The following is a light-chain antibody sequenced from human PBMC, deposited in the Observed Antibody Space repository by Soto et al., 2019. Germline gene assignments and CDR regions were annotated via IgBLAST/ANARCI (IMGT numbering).Light chain of an antibody. J-gene: IGKJ1*01. Sequence: DIQMTQSPSSLSASVGDRVTITCRASQPVTNYLSWYQQKPGKAPTLLIYAASRLQSGVPSRFSAGGSGTEFTLSINSLLPDDFATYYCQQSYLAPWTSGLGTKV. V-gene: IGKV1-39*01. CDR2: AAS. CDR3: QQSYLAPWT. CDR1: QPVTNY.